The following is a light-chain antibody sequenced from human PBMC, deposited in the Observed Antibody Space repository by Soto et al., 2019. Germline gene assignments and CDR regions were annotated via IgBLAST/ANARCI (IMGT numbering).Light chain of an antibody. V-gene: IGLV1-40*01. CDR3: QSYDSGLHGHV. CDR1: TSNIGADYD. Sequence: QSVLAQPPSVSGAPGQRVTISCSGTTSNIGADYDVQWYRQLPGTAPKLLIHGNTNRPSGVPDRFSGSKSGTSASLAITGLQSEDEGDDSCQSYDSGLHGHVFRSGTKVTAL. J-gene: IGLJ1*01. CDR2: GNT.